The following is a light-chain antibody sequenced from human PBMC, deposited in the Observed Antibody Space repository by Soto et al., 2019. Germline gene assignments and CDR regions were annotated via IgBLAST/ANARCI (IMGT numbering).Light chain of an antibody. J-gene: IGLJ2*01. CDR1: SGHSSYA. CDR3: QTWDTGIRV. Sequence: QPVLTQSPSASASLGASVKLTCTLSSGHSSYAIAWHQQQPEKGPRYLMYLNSDGSHIKGDGIPDRFSGSSSGAERYLTISRLQSEDEADYYCQTWDTGIRVFGGGTKRTVL. CDR2: LNSDGSH. V-gene: IGLV4-69*01.